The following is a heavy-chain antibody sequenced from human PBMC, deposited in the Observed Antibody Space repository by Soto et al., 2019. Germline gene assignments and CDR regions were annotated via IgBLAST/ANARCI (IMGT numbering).Heavy chain of an antibody. V-gene: IGHV4-61*03. D-gene: IGHD1-1*01. CDR1: GDPVTTCSYY. J-gene: IGHJ4*02. CDR3: VRDSNWSGLDF. Sequence: ETLSLTCPVSGDPVTTCSYYLSWTRHPPGKGVEWIGYIYYSGSNNYNPSLKSRVTISLDTSKNHLSVRLTAVYVAETAVYYCVRDSNWSGLDFWGQGTMVTVSS. CDR2: IYYSGSN.